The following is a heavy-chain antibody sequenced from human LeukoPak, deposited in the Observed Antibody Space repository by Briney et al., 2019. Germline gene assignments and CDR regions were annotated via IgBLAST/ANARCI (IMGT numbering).Heavy chain of an antibody. J-gene: IGHJ3*02. D-gene: IGHD2-15*01. CDR1: GFTFSSYG. CDR3: ARAVAPGAIEEALNI. Sequence: GGSLRLSCAASGFTFSSYGMHWVRQAPGKGLEWVAFIRYDGSNKYYADSVKGRFTISRDNAKNPLFLQTNSLRVEDTAVHFCARAVAPGAIEEALNIWGQGTMVTVSS. V-gene: IGHV3-30*02. CDR2: IRYDGSNK.